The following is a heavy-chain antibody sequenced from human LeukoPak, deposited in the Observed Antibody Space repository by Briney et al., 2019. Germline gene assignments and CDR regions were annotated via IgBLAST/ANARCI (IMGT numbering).Heavy chain of an antibody. D-gene: IGHD6-6*01. V-gene: IGHV3-7*01. CDR1: GFTFSIYW. CDR3: ARDPSSSSSVGGYLDY. J-gene: IGHJ4*02. CDR2: IKQDGSEK. Sequence: GGSLRLSCAASGFTFSIYWMSWVRQAPGKGLEWVANIKQDGSEKSYVDSVKGRFTISRDNSKNTVFLQMNSLRAEDTAVYYCARDPSSSSSVGGYLDYWGQGTLVTVSS.